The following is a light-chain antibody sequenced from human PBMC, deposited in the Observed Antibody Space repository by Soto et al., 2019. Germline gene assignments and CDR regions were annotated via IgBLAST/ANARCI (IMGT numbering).Light chain of an antibody. J-gene: IGLJ2*01. Sequence: SVLTQPASVSGSPGQSITISCTGTSSDIGGYDYVSWYQQYLGKAPKLMIYDVSNRPSGVSNRFSGSRSANTASLTISGLQAEDEADYYCSSYTGSSTVVFGGGTKLTVL. CDR2: DVS. CDR3: SSYTGSSTVV. V-gene: IGLV2-14*01. CDR1: SSDIGGYDY.